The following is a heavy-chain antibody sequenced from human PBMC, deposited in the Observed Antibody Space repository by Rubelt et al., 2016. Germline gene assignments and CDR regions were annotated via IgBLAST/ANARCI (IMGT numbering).Heavy chain of an antibody. CDR3: LSSLADFDY. V-gene: IGHV3-23*04. CDR2: ISGSGGRT. Sequence: EVQLVESGGGLGQPGGSLRLSCAASGFTFSSYTMNWVRQAPGKGLEWVSAISGSGGRTYYADSVKGRFTISRDNTKKTRFLQMNSLRAEDTAVDYCLSSLADFDYWGQGTLVTVSS. CDR1: GFTFSSYT. D-gene: IGHD2/OR15-2a*01. J-gene: IGHJ4*02.